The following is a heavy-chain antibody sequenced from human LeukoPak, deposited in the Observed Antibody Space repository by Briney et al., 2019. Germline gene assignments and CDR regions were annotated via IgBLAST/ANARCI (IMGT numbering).Heavy chain of an antibody. J-gene: IGHJ4*02. CDR2: INHSGST. Sequence: SETLSLTCAVYGGSFSGYYWSWIRQPPGKGLEWIGEINHSGSTNYNPSLKSRVTISVDTSKNQFSLKLSSVTAADTAVYYCARGRSVPLYGGKRYIDYWGQGTLVTVSS. CDR3: ARGRSVPLYGGKRYIDY. V-gene: IGHV4-34*01. CDR1: GGSFSGYY. D-gene: IGHD4-23*01.